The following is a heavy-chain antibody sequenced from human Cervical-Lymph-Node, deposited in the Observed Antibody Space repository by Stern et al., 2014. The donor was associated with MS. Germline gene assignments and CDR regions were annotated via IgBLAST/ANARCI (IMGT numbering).Heavy chain of an antibody. CDR3: AREQPSYYDSSGYYSVFDY. Sequence: QLQLQESGPGLVKPSQTLSLTCTVSGGSISSGGYYWSWIRQHPGKGLEXIGYIYYSGSTYYNPSLKSRVTISVDTSKNQFSLKLSSVTAADTAVYYCAREQPSYYDSSGYYSVFDYWGQGTLVTVSS. V-gene: IGHV4-31*03. CDR1: GGSISSGGYY. CDR2: IYYSGST. D-gene: IGHD3-22*01. J-gene: IGHJ4*02.